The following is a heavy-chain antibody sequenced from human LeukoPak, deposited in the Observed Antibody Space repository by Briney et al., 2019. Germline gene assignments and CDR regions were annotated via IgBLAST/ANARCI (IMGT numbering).Heavy chain of an antibody. V-gene: IGHV3-23*01. CDR1: GFTFSSYA. J-gene: IGHJ4*02. D-gene: IGHD3-22*01. Sequence: GGSLRLSCAASGFTFSSYAMSWVRQAPGKGLEWVSAISGSGGSTYYADSVKGRFTISRDNSKNTLYLQMNSLRAEDTAVYYCAKDPYYDSSGYLIWSYFDYWGQGTLVTVSP. CDR3: AKDPYYDSSGYLIWSYFDY. CDR2: ISGSGGST.